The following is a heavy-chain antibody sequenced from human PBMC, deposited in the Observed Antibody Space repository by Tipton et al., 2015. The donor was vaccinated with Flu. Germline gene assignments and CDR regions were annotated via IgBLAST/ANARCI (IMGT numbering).Heavy chain of an antibody. Sequence: GSLRLSCAASGFTFSSHWMHWVRQALGMGLEWVSRSNSDGTITNYADSVMGRFTISRDNAKNTLYLQMNSLRVEDTAVYYCARDRGGSYYPTDAFDFWGQGTMATVSS. CDR1: GFTFSSHW. D-gene: IGHD1-26*01. CDR3: ARDRGGSYYPTDAFDF. CDR2: SNSDGTIT. J-gene: IGHJ3*01. V-gene: IGHV3-74*01.